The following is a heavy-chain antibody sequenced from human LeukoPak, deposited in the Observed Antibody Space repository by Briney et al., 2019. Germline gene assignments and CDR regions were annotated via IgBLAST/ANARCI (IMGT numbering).Heavy chain of an antibody. CDR1: GGSISSYY. V-gene: IGHV4-59*12. J-gene: IGHJ4*02. CDR2: IYYSGST. CDR3: ARRPTDYDILTGYFDY. Sequence: PSETLSLTCTVSGGSISSYYWSWIRQPPGKGLEWIGYIYYSGSTNYNPSLKSRVTISVDTSKNQFSLKLSSVTAADTAVYYCARRPTDYDILTGYFDYWGQGTLVTVSS. D-gene: IGHD3-9*01.